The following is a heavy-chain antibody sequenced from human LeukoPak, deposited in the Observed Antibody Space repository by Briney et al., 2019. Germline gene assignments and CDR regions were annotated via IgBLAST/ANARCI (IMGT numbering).Heavy chain of an antibody. Sequence: PSETLSLTCAVYGGSFSGYYWSWIRQPPGKGLEWMGEIKHSGSTNYNPSLKSRVTIPVDTSKNQFSLKLSSVTAADTAAYYCARSWGYYDMGAFEIWGQGRMVTVSS. CDR3: ARSWGYYDMGAFEI. V-gene: IGHV4-34*01. D-gene: IGHD3-9*01. CDR2: IKHSGST. CDR1: GGSFSGYY. J-gene: IGHJ3*02.